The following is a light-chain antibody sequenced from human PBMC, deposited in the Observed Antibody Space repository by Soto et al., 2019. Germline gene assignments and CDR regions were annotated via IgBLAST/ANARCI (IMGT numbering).Light chain of an antibody. CDR1: QSVSSN. CDR2: GAS. Sequence: EIVMTQSPATLSVSPGERATLSCRASQSVSSNLAWYQQKPGQAPRLLIYGASNRATGIPARFSGSGSGTDFTLTISSLEPEDFAVYYCQQRSNWPPTFGQGTRLEI. V-gene: IGKV3-11*01. J-gene: IGKJ5*01. CDR3: QQRSNWPPT.